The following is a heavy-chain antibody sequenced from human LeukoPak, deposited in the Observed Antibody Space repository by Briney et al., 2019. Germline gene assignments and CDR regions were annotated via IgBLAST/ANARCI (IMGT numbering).Heavy chain of an antibody. D-gene: IGHD6-19*01. CDR2: SYHSGST. CDR3: ASGSYSSGWYPYLDT. V-gene: IGHV4-39*01. J-gene: IGHJ4*02. CDR1: GVSISDSNYY. Sequence: SETLSLTCTVSGVSISDSNYYWGWIRQPPGKELEWIVTSYHSGSTYYNPSLKSRVTISVDTSKNQFSLKVGSMTATDTSVYYCASGSYSSGWYPYLDTWGQGTLVTVSS.